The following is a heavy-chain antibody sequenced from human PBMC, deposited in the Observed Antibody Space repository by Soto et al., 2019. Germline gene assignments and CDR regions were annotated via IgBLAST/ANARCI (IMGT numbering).Heavy chain of an antibody. Sequence: PGGSLRLSCAASGFSFGSYAMKWVRQAPGKGLEWVSHINSGSNVIYYADSVKGRFTISRDNAKNSVYLQMNSLKDEDTAIYYCATDGGPSGNLDYWGQGTLVTVSS. V-gene: IGHV3-48*02. J-gene: IGHJ4*02. CDR1: GFSFGSYA. CDR3: ATDGGPSGNLDY. D-gene: IGHD3-16*01. CDR2: INSGSNVI.